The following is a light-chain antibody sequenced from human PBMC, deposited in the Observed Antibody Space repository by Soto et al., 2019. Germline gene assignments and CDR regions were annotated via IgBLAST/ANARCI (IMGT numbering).Light chain of an antibody. Sequence: EIVLTQSPGTLSLSPGERATLSCRASQSVSSSYLAWYQQKPGEAPRLLIYGASSSATGIPDRFSGSGSGTDFTLTISRLEPADSAVYYCQRYRSAPPLTVGGGTKLEIK. CDR3: QRYRSAPPLT. CDR1: QSVSSSY. CDR2: GAS. J-gene: IGKJ4*02. V-gene: IGKV3-20*01.